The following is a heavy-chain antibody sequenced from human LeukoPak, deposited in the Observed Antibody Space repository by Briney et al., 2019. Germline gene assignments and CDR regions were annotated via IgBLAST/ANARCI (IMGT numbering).Heavy chain of an antibody. CDR2: IKQDGSEK. Sequence: PGGSLRLSCAASGFTFSSYWMTWVRQAPGKALEWVANIKQDGSEKYYVDSLKGRITISRDNAKNSLYLQMNSLRAEDTAVYYCARVSWDSSTWYYLDYWGQGTQVTVSS. CDR1: GFTFSSYW. D-gene: IGHD6-13*01. J-gene: IGHJ4*02. V-gene: IGHV3-7*01. CDR3: ARVSWDSSTWYYLDY.